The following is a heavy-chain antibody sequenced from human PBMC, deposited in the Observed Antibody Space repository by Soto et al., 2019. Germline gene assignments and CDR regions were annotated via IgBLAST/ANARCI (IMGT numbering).Heavy chain of an antibody. Sequence: ASVKVSCKASGYTFTSYDINWVRQATGQGLEWMGWMNPNNGNTDYAQKFQGRVTMTRNTSISTAYMELSRLRSEDTAVYYCATSWYSSSNDYWGQGTLVTVSS. CDR2: MNPNNGNT. CDR3: ATSWYSSSNDY. D-gene: IGHD6-13*01. V-gene: IGHV1-8*01. CDR1: GYTFTSYD. J-gene: IGHJ4*02.